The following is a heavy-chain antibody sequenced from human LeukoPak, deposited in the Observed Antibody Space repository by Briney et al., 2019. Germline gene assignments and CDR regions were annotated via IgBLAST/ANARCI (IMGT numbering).Heavy chain of an antibody. CDR1: GFTFSDYY. D-gene: IGHD2-21*02. Sequence: GGSLRLSCAASGFTFSDYYMSWIRQAPGKGLEWVSYISSSGSTIFYADSVKGRFTISRDNAKNSLYLQMKSLRAEDTAVYYCSVWPLAVVTAPLFDYWGQGTLVTVSS. CDR3: SVWPLAVVTAPLFDY. CDR2: ISSSGSTI. J-gene: IGHJ4*02. V-gene: IGHV3-11*01.